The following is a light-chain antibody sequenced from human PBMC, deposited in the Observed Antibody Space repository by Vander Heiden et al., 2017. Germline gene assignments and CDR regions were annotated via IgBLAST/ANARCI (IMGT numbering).Light chain of an antibody. V-gene: IGKV1-33*01. Sequence: DIHMTQSRSSLSASVGHRVTITCQASQDISNYLNWYQQKPGKAPKLLLYDVSNFVTPVPSTLRGRGSGRALTFTIMIMPPAHIPTSSCQQYYTQPLTFGHGTKVDIK. CDR1: QDISNY. CDR3: QQYYTQPLT. J-gene: IGKJ3*01. CDR2: DVS.